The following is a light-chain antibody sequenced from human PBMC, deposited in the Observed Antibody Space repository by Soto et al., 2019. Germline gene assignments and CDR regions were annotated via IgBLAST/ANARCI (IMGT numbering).Light chain of an antibody. CDR3: SSYTSSSTVV. CDR2: EVS. CDR1: SSDVGSYNR. J-gene: IGLJ2*01. V-gene: IGLV2-18*02. Sequence: QSALTQPPSVSGSPGQSVTISCTGTSSDVGSYNRVSWYQQPPGTAPKLMIYEVSSRPSGVPDRFSGSKSRNTASLTISGLQAEDEADYYCSSYTSSSTVVFGGGTKLTVL.